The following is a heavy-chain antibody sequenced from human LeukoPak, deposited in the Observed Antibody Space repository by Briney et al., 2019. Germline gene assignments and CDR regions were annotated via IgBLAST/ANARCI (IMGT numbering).Heavy chain of an antibody. J-gene: IGHJ3*02. V-gene: IGHV3-30-3*01. CDR3: AREHSSSSMDPFDI. D-gene: IGHD6-6*01. CDR1: GFTFSSYA. Sequence: PGGSLGLSCAASGFTFSSYAMHWVRQAPGKGLEWVTVISYDGSNKYYADSVKGRFTISRDNAKNSLYLQMNSLRAEDTAVYYCAREHSSSSMDPFDIWGQGTMVTVSS. CDR2: ISYDGSNK.